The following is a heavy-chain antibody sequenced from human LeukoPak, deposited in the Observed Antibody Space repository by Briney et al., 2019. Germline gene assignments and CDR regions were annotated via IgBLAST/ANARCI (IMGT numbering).Heavy chain of an antibody. CDR3: AMAAAGTFNY. CDR2: IYPGDSDT. D-gene: IGHD6-13*01. Sequence: GESLKISCKDSGYSFTTYWIGWVRQVPGKSLEWMGIIYPGDSDTRYSPSFQGQVTISADKSISTAYLQWSSLKASDTAMYYCAMAAAGTFNYWGQGTLVTVSS. V-gene: IGHV5-51*01. J-gene: IGHJ4*02. CDR1: GYSFTTYW.